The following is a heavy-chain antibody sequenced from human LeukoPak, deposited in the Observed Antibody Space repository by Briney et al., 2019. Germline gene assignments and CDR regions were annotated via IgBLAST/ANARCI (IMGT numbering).Heavy chain of an antibody. J-gene: IGHJ4*02. Sequence: PGGSLRLSCAASGFTVSSNYMSWVRQAPGKGLEWVSVIYSGGSTYYADSVKGRFTISRDNSKNTLYLQMNSLRAEDTAVYYCARVLSNYVWGSYISSWGQGTLVTVSS. CDR3: ARVLSNYVWGSYISS. CDR1: GFTVSSNY. V-gene: IGHV3-66*01. CDR2: IYSGGST. D-gene: IGHD3-16*01.